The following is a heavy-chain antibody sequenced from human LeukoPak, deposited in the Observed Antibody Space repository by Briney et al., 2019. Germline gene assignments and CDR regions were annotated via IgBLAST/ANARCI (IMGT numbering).Heavy chain of an antibody. CDR1: GASLSETS. D-gene: IGHD1-26*01. CDR2: FDPEDGES. J-gene: IGHJ4*02. CDR3: ATADKWEPLDY. V-gene: IGHV1-24*01. Sequence: ASVKVSRKVSGASLSETSIHWVRQAPGQRLEWMGGFDPEDGESIFAQRYQDIFSMTEDTSTDTAYMELRSLRPEDTAVYYCATADKWEPLDYWGQGTLVTVSS.